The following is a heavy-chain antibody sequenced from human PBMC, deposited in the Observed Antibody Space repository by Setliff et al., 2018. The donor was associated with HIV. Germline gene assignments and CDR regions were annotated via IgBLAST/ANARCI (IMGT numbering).Heavy chain of an antibody. Sequence: SETLSLTCAVYGGSFSGYYWSWIRQPAGKGPEWIGRIYPNGNTNYNPSLISRVTMAVDTSKNQFSLKLNSVTAADTATYYCARDKVAWVRGARPPDYYYYGLDVWGQGTTVTVSS. CDR3: ARDKVAWVRGARPPDYYYYGLDV. V-gene: IGHV4-4*07. CDR1: GGSFSGYY. CDR2: IYPNGNT. D-gene: IGHD3-10*01. J-gene: IGHJ6*02.